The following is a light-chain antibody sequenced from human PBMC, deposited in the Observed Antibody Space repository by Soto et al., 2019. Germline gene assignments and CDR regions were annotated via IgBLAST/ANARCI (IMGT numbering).Light chain of an antibody. Sequence: QSALTQPASVSGSPGQSITISCTGTSSDVGGYNYVSWYQHHPDKAPQLIIYEVRNRPSGVSNRFSGSKSGNTAYLTISGLQPEDEADYYCNSYTTTSPYVFGTGTQLTVL. CDR3: NSYTTTSPYV. V-gene: IGLV2-14*01. CDR1: SSDVGGYNY. J-gene: IGLJ1*01. CDR2: EVR.